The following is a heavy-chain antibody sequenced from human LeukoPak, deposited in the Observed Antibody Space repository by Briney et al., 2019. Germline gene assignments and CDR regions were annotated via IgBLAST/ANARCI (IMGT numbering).Heavy chain of an antibody. CDR2: INDYTGNT. J-gene: IGHJ6*02. CDR3: ARGRIAKIVVVHSFHYGMDV. D-gene: IGHD3-22*01. CDR1: GGSFTDYF. V-gene: IGHV4-34*01. Sequence: SETLSLTCAVFGGSFTDYFWTWIRQSPGKGLEWIGEINDYTGNTNYNPSLNSRVSISLEKSKNQFSLELRSVTAADTAVYYCARGRIAKIVVVHSFHYGMDVWGQGTTVTVSS.